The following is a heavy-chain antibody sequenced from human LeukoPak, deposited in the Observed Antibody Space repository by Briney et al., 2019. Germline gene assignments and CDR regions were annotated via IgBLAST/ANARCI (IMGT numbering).Heavy chain of an antibody. CDR1: RFTFSSYS. CDR3: ARDPSTYYDFWSGYYTLGLRGGYYMDV. CDR2: ISSSSSTI. V-gene: IGHV3-48*01. D-gene: IGHD3-3*01. J-gene: IGHJ6*03. Sequence: PGGSLRLSCAASRFTFSSYSMHWVRQAPGKGLEWVSYISSSSSTIYYADSVKGRFTISRDNAKNSLYLQMNSLRAEDTAVYYCARDPSTYYDFWSGYYTLGLRGGYYMDVWGKGTTVTVSS.